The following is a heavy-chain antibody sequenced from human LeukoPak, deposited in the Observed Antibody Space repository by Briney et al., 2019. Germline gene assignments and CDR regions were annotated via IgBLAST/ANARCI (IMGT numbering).Heavy chain of an antibody. CDR3: ARGRPPWRSVD. J-gene: IGHJ4*02. CDR2: INHSGST. CDR1: GESFSGYY. V-gene: IGHV4-34*01. Sequence: SETLSLTCAVYGESFSGYYWTWIRQPPGKGLEWIGEINHSGSTNYNPSLKSRVTISVDTSKNQFSLKLSSVTAADTAVYYCARGRPPWRSVDWGQGTLVMVSS. D-gene: IGHD6-19*01.